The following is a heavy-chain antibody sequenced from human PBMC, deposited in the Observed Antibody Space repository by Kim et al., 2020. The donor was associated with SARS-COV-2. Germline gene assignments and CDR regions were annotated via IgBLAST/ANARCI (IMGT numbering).Heavy chain of an antibody. Sequence: ASVKVSCKASGYTFTNYGISWVRQAPGQGLEWMGWISTYSDETNYGQNLQGRLTLTKDTSTSTAYLELRSLRSDDTAVFYCARDWDGKNDWVDPWGQGTL. D-gene: IGHD1-1*01. CDR3: ARDWDGKNDWVDP. J-gene: IGHJ5*02. V-gene: IGHV1-18*01. CDR1: GYTFTNYG. CDR2: ISTYSDET.